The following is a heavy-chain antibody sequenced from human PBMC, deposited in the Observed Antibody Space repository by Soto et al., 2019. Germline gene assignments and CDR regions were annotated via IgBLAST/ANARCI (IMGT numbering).Heavy chain of an antibody. CDR2: IYYSGST. D-gene: IGHD6-19*01. CDR1: GGSISISSYY. J-gene: IGHJ4*02. V-gene: IGHV4-39*01. CDR3: ARRTVNIRTFYSGLKTHCFDY. Sequence: QLQLQESGPGLVKPSETLSLTCAVSGGSISISSYYWGWIRQPPGKGLEWIGSIYYSGSTYYTPSLQSRVAISVGTSKNQCSLKLNSVTAADTAVYYCARRTVNIRTFYSGLKTHCFDYWGQGTLVTVSS.